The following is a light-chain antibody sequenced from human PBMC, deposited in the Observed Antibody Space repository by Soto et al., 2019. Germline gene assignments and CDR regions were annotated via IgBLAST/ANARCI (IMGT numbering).Light chain of an antibody. Sequence: QSVLTQPPSASGTPGQRVTISCSGSSSNIGSNYVYWYQQLPGTAPKLLIYSNNQWPSGVPDRFSGSKSGTSASLAISVLRSEDEADYYCAAWDASLSGYVFGTGTKVTVL. CDR2: SNN. CDR3: AAWDASLSGYV. V-gene: IGLV1-47*02. CDR1: SSNIGSNY. J-gene: IGLJ1*01.